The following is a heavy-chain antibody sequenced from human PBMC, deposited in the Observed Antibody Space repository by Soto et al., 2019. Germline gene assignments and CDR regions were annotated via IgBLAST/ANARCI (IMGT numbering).Heavy chain of an antibody. CDR2: IYYSGSP. J-gene: IGHJ6*02. D-gene: IGHD1-20*01. CDR3: ARDRAKWKDYYYYGMDV. Sequence: QVQLQESGPGLVKPSQTLSLTCTVSGGSISSGDDFWIWIRQPPGKGLEWIGYIYYSGSPYYNPSVKRRLNMSVDTSKNQFSLKLSSVTAADTAVYYCARDRAKWKDYYYYGMDVWGQGTMVTVSS. V-gene: IGHV4-30-4*01. CDR1: GGSISSGDDF.